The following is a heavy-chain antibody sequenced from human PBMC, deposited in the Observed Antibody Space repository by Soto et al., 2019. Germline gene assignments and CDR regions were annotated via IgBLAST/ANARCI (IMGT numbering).Heavy chain of an antibody. V-gene: IGHV1-8*01. D-gene: IGHD2-15*01. Sequence: GASVKVSCKASGYTFTSSDVYWVRQATGQGLELMGWMNPNTGNTGYAQKFQGRVTMTRNTSISTAYMELSSLRSEDTAVYYCARGSTHCSGGSCYSAWFAPWGQGTPVTVSS. CDR1: GYTFTSSD. J-gene: IGHJ5*02. CDR3: ARGSTHCSGGSCYSAWFAP. CDR2: MNPNTGNT.